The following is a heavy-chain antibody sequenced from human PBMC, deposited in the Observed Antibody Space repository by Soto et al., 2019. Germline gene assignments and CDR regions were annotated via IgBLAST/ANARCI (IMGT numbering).Heavy chain of an antibody. J-gene: IGHJ5*02. CDR1: GGTFSSYA. V-gene: IGHV3-30*16. CDR2: MSYEGSNE. CDR3: ARDDYGAVFDP. Sequence: QVQLVQSGAEVKKPGSSVKVSCKASGGTFSSYAISWVRQAPGQGLEWVAAMSYEGSNEYYADSVKGRFTISRDNSKNTLYLQMNSLRAEDTAVYYCARDDYGAVFDPWGQGTLVTVSS. D-gene: IGHD4-17*01.